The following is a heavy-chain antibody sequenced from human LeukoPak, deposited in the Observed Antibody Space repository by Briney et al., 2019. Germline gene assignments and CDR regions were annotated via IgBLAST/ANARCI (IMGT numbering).Heavy chain of an antibody. V-gene: IGHV1-18*01. CDR1: GYTFTSYG. J-gene: IGHJ5*02. CDR3: ARSPRHDSSGYYSGWFDP. D-gene: IGHD3-22*01. CDR2: ISAYNGNT. Sequence: ASVKVSCKASGYTFTSYGISWVRQAPGQGLEWMGWISAYNGNTNYAQKLQGRVTMTTDASTSTAYMELRSLRSDDTAVYYCARSPRHDSSGYYSGWFDPWGQGTLVTVSS.